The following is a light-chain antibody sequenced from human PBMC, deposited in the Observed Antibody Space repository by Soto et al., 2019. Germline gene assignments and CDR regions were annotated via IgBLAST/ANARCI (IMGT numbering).Light chain of an antibody. Sequence: DIVLTQSPATLSLSPGDRATLSCRASRSVSRTYFAWYQQRPGQAPRLLIYGASHRATDIPDRFTGSGSGTDFTLTISRLEPEDFAVYYCQQYSASLWTFGQGTKVEVK. CDR2: GAS. J-gene: IGKJ1*01. CDR3: QQYSASLWT. CDR1: RSVSRTY. V-gene: IGKV3-20*01.